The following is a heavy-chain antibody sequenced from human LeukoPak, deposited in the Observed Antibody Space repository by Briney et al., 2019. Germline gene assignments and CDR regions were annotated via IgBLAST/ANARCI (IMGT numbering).Heavy chain of an antibody. Sequence: GGSLRLSCAASGFTFSSYAMSWVRQAAGKGLEWVSAISGSGGSTYYADSVKGRFTISRDNSKNTLYLQMNSLRAEDTAVYYCAKDERHIRGWYSDYYYGMDVWGQGTTVTVSS. J-gene: IGHJ6*02. V-gene: IGHV3-23*01. CDR1: GFTFSSYA. D-gene: IGHD6-19*01. CDR3: AKDERHIRGWYSDYYYGMDV. CDR2: ISGSGGST.